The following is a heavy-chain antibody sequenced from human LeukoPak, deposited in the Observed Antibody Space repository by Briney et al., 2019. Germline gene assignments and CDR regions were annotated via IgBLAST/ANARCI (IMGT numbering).Heavy chain of an antibody. V-gene: IGHV3-7*01. CDR1: GFAFSHYW. Sequence: GGSLRLSCAASGFAFSHYWMSWVRQAPGKGLEWLANIRQDGSDNYYADSVKGRFTFSRDNARNSLYLQMNSLRADDTAVYYCARVGSTSWYLDYWGQGTLVTVSS. CDR3: ARVGSTSWYLDY. D-gene: IGHD2-2*01. J-gene: IGHJ4*02. CDR2: IRQDGSDN.